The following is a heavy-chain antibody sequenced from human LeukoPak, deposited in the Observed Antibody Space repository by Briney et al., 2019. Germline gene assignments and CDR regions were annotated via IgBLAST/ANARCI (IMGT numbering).Heavy chain of an antibody. CDR1: GFTFSSYA. CDR3: AKETSYCSGGSCYPDY. D-gene: IGHD2-15*01. Sequence: GGSLRLSCAASGFTFSSYAMSWVRRAPGKGLEWVSAISGSGGSTYYADSVKGRFTISRDNSKNTLYLQMNSLRAEDTAVYYCAKETSYCSGGSCYPDYWGQGTLVTVSS. J-gene: IGHJ4*02. V-gene: IGHV3-23*01. CDR2: ISGSGGST.